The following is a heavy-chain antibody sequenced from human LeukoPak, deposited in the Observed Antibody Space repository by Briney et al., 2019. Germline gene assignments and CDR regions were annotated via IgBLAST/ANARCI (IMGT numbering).Heavy chain of an antibody. CDR1: GGTFSSYA. J-gene: IGHJ4*02. Sequence: SVKVSCKASGGTFSSYAISWVRQAPGQGLEGMGRIIPILGIANYAQKFQGRVTITADKSTSTAYMELSSLRSEDTAVYYCARAHGKNFDYWGQGTLVTVSS. CDR3: ARAHGKNFDY. CDR2: IIPILGIA. V-gene: IGHV1-69*04.